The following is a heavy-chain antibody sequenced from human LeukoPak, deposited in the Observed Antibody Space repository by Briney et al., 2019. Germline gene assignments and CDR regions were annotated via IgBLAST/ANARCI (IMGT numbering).Heavy chain of an antibody. V-gene: IGHV1-8*01. CDR2: MNPNSGNT. CDR3: ARGRGVLLWFGESFDY. D-gene: IGHD3-10*01. CDR1: GYTFTGYD. J-gene: IGHJ4*02. Sequence: ASVKVPCQASGYTFTGYDINWVRQATGQGLEWMGWMNPNSGNTGYAQKFQGRVTMTRNTSISTPYMELSSLRSEDTAVYYCARGRGVLLWFGESFDYWGQGTLVTVSS.